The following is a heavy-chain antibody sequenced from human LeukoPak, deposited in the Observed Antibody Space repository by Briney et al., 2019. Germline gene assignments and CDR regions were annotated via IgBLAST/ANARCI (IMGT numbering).Heavy chain of an antibody. Sequence: ASVNVSCKASVYNFRNYAINWVRQAPGQGLEWRVWISAYTGHTNYAQKFQGRVTMPANTSPNTAPMQLRSLRSDDTAVYYCARPANLYYARDAFDLWGQGTMVTVSS. CDR1: VYNFRNYA. CDR3: ARPANLYYARDAFDL. CDR2: ISAYTGHT. V-gene: IGHV1-18*01. D-gene: IGHD2-8*01. J-gene: IGHJ3*01.